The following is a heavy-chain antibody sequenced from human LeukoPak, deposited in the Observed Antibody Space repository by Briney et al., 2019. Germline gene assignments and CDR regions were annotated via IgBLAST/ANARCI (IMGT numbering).Heavy chain of an antibody. V-gene: IGHV3-30-3*02. D-gene: IGHD3-10*01. J-gene: IGHJ4*02. CDR1: GFTFSSYA. CDR2: TSYDGSNK. Sequence: PGGSLRLSCAASGFTFSSYAMHWVRQAPGKGLEWVAVTSYDGSNKYYADSVKGRFTISRDNSKNTLYLQMNSLRAEDTAVYYCASVGSGSYYDLDYWGQGTLVTVSS. CDR3: ASVGSGSYYDLDY.